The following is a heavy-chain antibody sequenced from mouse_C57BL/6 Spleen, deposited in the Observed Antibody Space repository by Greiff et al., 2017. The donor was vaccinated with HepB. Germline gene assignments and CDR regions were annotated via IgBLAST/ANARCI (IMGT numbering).Heavy chain of an antibody. D-gene: IGHD2-10*02. J-gene: IGHJ1*03. CDR3: AGRGYGNYVNWYFDV. V-gene: IGHV1-53*01. CDR2: INPSNGGT. CDR1: GYTFTSYW. Sequence: VQLQQPGAELVKPGASVKLSCKASGYTFTSYWMHWVKQRPGQGLEWIGNINPSNGGTNYNEKFKSKATLTVDKSSSTAYMQLSSLTSEDSAVYYCAGRGYGNYVNWYFDVWGTGTTVTVSS.